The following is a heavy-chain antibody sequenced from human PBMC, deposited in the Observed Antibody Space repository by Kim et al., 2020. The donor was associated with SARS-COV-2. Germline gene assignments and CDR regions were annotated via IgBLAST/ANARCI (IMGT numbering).Heavy chain of an antibody. V-gene: IGHV3-48*02. CDR2: LNSGGTTT. CDR3: ARGQYYSDSTGYFYSHY. D-gene: IGHD3-22*01. J-gene: IGHJ4*02. CDR1: GFSLSRYS. Sequence: GGSLRLSCAASGFSLSRYSMDWVRQAPGKGLEWIAYLNSGGTTTYHATSVKGRFTISRDTAQNSLNLQMNSLTDEDTAIYYCARGQYYSDSTGYFYSHYWGQGTLVTVSS.